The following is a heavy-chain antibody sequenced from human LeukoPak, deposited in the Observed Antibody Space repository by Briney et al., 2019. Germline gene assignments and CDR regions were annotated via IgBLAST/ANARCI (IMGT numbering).Heavy chain of an antibody. CDR2: IYYSGIT. J-gene: IGHJ4*02. CDR3: ASERVSSSLPLPLDY. CDR1: GGSISSSSYY. Sequence: SETLSLTCTVSGGSISSSSYYWGWIRQPPGKGLEWIGSIYYSGITYYNPSLKSRVTISLDTSKNQFSLRLSSVTAADTAIYYCASERVSSSLPLPLDYWGQGTLVTVSS. V-gene: IGHV4-39*07. D-gene: IGHD6-13*01.